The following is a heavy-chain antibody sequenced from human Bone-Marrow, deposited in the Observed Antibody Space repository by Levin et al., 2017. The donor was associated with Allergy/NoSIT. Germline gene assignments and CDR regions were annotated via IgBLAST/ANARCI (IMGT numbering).Heavy chain of an antibody. J-gene: IGHJ4*02. Sequence: GESLKISCAASGFTFSSYAMSWVRQAPGKGLEWVSAISGSDTGTYYADSVKGRFTISRDNSKNTLYLQMNSLRAEDTAVYYCAKGLTRAQYSFEYWGQGTLVTVSS. V-gene: IGHV3-23*01. CDR1: GFTFSSYA. CDR3: AKGLTRAQYSFEY. CDR2: ISGSDTGT.